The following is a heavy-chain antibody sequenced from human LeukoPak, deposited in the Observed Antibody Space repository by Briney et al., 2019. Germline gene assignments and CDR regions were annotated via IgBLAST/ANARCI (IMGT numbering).Heavy chain of an antibody. CDR1: GYTFTGYY. Sequence: GASVKVSCKASGYTFTGYYMHWVRQAPGQGLEWMGWINPNSGGTNYAQKFQGRVTMTRDTSISTAYMELSRLRSDDTAMYYCAREDIVLINYYYGMDVWGQGTTVTVSS. D-gene: IGHD2-8*01. CDR3: AREDIVLINYYYGMDV. J-gene: IGHJ6*02. CDR2: INPNSGGT. V-gene: IGHV1-2*02.